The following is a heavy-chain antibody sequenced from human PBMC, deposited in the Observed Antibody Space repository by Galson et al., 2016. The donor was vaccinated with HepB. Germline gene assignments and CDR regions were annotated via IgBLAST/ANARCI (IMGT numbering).Heavy chain of an antibody. Sequence: QSGAEVKKPGESLRISCKGSGYSFTRFWIGWVRQMPGKGLEWMGIIHPGDSDTRYSPALQGQVTISADKSISIVYLQWTSLKASDTATYYCASPGIAPAAGIDYWGQGTLVTVSS. J-gene: IGHJ4*02. CDR3: ASPGIAPAAGIDY. V-gene: IGHV5-51*01. CDR1: GYSFTRFW. CDR2: IHPGDSDT. D-gene: IGHD6-13*01.